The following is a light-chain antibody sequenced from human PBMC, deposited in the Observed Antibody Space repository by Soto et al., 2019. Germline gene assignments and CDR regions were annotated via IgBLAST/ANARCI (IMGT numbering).Light chain of an antibody. V-gene: IGLV2-14*01. J-gene: IGLJ3*02. Sequence: QSVLTQPASVSGSPGQSITISCTGTSRDVGGYNYVSWYQQHPGQAPKLMIYEVSNRPSRVSNRFSGSKSGNKASLTISGLQAEDEADYYCSSYRGSNTWVFGGETKVTVL. CDR1: SRDVGGYNY. CDR3: SSYRGSNTWV. CDR2: EVS.